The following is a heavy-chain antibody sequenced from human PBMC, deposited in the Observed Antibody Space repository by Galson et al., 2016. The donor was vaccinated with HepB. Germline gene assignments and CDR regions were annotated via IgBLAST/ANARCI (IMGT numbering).Heavy chain of an antibody. D-gene: IGHD6-6*01. CDR2: MNPNSGNT. V-gene: IGHV1-8*02. J-gene: IGHJ4*02. Sequence: SVKVSCKASGYTFTNYDINWVRQAAGQGLEWMAWMNPNSGNTGYAQKFQGRVTLTRDTSISTAYMELTSLTSEDTAVYYCARDARGSSYFDYWGQGTLVTVSS. CDR3: ARDARGSSYFDY. CDR1: GYTFTNYD.